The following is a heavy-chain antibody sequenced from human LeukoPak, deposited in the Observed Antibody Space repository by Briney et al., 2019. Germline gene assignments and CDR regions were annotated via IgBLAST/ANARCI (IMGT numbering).Heavy chain of an antibody. CDR2: ISGSGDST. CDR1: GFTFSSYA. V-gene: IGHV3-23*01. CDR3: AKPAGSAYYFEY. J-gene: IGHJ4*02. D-gene: IGHD3-3*01. Sequence: PGGSLRLSCAASGFTFSSYAMSWVRQAPGKGLEWVSAISGSGDSTYYADSVKGRFTISRDNSQNTLYLQMNSLRAEDTAVYYCAKPAGSAYYFEYWGQGTLVTVSS.